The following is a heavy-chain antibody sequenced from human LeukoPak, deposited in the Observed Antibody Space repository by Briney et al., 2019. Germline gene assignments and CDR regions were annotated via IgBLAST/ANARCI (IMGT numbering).Heavy chain of an antibody. Sequence: ASVKVSCKASGYIFTNYHIHWVRQAPGQGLEWMGMINPSGGGTGYAQTFQGRVTMTRDTSTSTVYMELSSLGSDDTAVYYCARGLGYCTAGSCYPFHWGQGSLVTVSS. V-gene: IGHV1-46*01. CDR1: GYIFTNYH. D-gene: IGHD2-15*01. CDR3: ARGLGYCTAGSCYPFH. CDR2: INPSGGGT. J-gene: IGHJ4*02.